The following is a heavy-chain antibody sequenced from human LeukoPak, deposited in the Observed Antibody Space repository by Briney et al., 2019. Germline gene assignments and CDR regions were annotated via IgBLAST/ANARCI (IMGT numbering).Heavy chain of an antibody. CDR1: GYTFTSYG. CDR2: ISAYNGNT. D-gene: IGHD3-3*01. CDR3: ASSRLTILGFDP. V-gene: IGHV1-18*01. Sequence: ASVEVSCKASGYTFTSYGISWVRQAPGQGLEWMGWISAYNGNTNYAQKLQGRVTMTTDTSTSTAYMELRSLRSDDTAVYYCASSRLTILGFDPWGQGNLVTVSS. J-gene: IGHJ5*02.